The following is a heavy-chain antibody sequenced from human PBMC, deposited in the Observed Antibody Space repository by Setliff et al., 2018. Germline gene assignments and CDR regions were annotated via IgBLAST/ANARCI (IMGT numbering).Heavy chain of an antibody. CDR3: AREGYNYGYLFDI. Sequence: GASVKVSCKTSGGTFSTFGIHWVRQAPGQGLVWMGGINPIFGTAHYAQKFQGRVTITADESTSTAYMELSSLKSEDTAVYYCAREGYNYGYLFDIWGQGTMVTVSS. V-gene: IGHV1-69*13. J-gene: IGHJ3*02. CDR2: INPIFGTA. D-gene: IGHD5-18*01. CDR1: GGTFSTFG.